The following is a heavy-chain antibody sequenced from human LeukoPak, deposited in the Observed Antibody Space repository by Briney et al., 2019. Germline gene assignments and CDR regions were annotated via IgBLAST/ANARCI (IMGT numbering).Heavy chain of an antibody. CDR3: AREAVSFVAVANDGYFDF. CDR2: VSAYKGYT. D-gene: IGHD6-19*01. CDR1: GYVFNSFG. V-gene: IGHV1-18*01. Sequence: ASVKVSCKTSGYVFNSFGITWLRQAPGQGLEWMGWVSAYKGYTSHAQKFQDRVIMTTDTSTTTAYMELRNLKSDDTAVYYCAREAVSFVAVANDGYFDFWGQGSLVIVSS. J-gene: IGHJ4*02.